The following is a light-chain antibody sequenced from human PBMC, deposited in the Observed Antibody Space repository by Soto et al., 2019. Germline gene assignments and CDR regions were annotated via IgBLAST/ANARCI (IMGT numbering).Light chain of an antibody. Sequence: QAVVTQEPSFSVSPGGTVTLTCGLSSGSVSTSYYPSGYQQTPGQAPRTLIYSTNTRSSGVPDRFSGSILGNKAALTITGDQADDESDYYCVLYIGSGISVFGGGTKLTVL. V-gene: IGLV8-61*01. CDR1: SGSVSTSYY. CDR2: STN. CDR3: VLYIGSGISV. J-gene: IGLJ3*02.